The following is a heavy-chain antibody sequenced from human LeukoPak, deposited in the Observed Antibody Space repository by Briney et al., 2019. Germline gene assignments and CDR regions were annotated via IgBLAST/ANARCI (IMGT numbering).Heavy chain of an antibody. CDR3: ARKAYGMDV. CDR2: IKQDGSEK. Sequence: PGGSLRLSCAASGFTFSNYWMSWVRQAPGKGLEWVANIKQDGSEKYYVDSVKGRFTISRDDAKNSLYLQMNSLRVEDTAFYHCARKAYGMDVWGKGTTVTVSS. J-gene: IGHJ6*04. V-gene: IGHV3-7*03. CDR1: GFTFSNYW.